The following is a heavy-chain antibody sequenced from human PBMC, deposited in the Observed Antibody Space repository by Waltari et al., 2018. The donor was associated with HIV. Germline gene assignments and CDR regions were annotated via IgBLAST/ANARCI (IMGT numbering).Heavy chain of an antibody. D-gene: IGHD7-27*01. J-gene: IGHJ6*02. V-gene: IGHV4-34*01. CDR2: INHSGSI. CDR1: GCSSSGYY. Sequence: QVRLQQWGPGLLKPSDTLSLRCAAPGCSSSGYYWSWIRQSPGKGLECIGEINHSGSINYNPSLKSRVIISVDRYKNQFSLKLTSVTAADTAVYYCARGSWGSGMDVWGLGTTVIVSS. CDR3: ARGSWGSGMDV.